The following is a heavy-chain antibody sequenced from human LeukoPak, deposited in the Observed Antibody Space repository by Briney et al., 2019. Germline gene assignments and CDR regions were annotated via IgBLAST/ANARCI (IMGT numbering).Heavy chain of an antibody. D-gene: IGHD3-10*01. Sequence: PSQTLSLTCTVSGGSVSSGSYYWSWIRQPAGKGLEWIGRIYTSGSTNYNPSLKSRVTISVDTSKNQFSLKLSSVTAADTAVYYCARGIRVGHPHAFDIWGQGTMVTVSS. V-gene: IGHV4-61*02. CDR3: ARGIRVGHPHAFDI. J-gene: IGHJ3*02. CDR2: IYTSGST. CDR1: GGSVSSGSYY.